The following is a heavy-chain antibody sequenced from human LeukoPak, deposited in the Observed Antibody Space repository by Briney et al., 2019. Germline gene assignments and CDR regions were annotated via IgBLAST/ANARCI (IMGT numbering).Heavy chain of an antibody. CDR2: IWYDGSNK. V-gene: IGHV3-33*01. J-gene: IGHJ3*02. CDR1: GFIFSNYG. CDR3: ARGLRNTDTFDI. Sequence: GESLKISFAASGFIFSNYGMHWVRQAPGKGLEWVAVIWYDGSNKYYADSVKGRFTISRDNSKNTVHLQMNSLRAEDTAVYYCARGLRNTDTFDIWGQGTMVTVSS.